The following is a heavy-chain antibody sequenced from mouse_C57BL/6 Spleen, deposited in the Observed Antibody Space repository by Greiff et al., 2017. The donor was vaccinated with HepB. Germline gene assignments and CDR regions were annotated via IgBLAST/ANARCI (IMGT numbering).Heavy chain of an antibody. CDR1: GYTFTSYT. CDR3: ATDGYSFYYAMDY. Sequence: QVQLKQSGAELARPGASVKMSCKASGYTFTSYTMHWVKQRPGQGLEWIGYINPSSGYTKYNQKFKDKATLTADKSSSTAYMQLSSLTSEDSAVYYCATDGYSFYYAMDYWGQGTSVTVSS. V-gene: IGHV1-4*01. D-gene: IGHD2-3*01. J-gene: IGHJ4*01. CDR2: INPSSGYT.